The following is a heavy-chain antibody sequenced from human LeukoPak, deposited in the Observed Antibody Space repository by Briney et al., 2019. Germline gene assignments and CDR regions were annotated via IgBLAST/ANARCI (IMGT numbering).Heavy chain of an antibody. D-gene: IGHD2-21*02. Sequence: GASVKVSCKASPYTFPSYGVSWVRQAPGQGLQWMGWISAYNGNTNYAQKFQGRVTMTTDTSTTTAYMELRSLRPDDTAVYYCARGGGDYRKPDFDYWGQGTLVTVSS. V-gene: IGHV1-18*01. CDR1: PYTFPSYG. J-gene: IGHJ4*02. CDR3: ARGGGDYRKPDFDY. CDR2: ISAYNGNT.